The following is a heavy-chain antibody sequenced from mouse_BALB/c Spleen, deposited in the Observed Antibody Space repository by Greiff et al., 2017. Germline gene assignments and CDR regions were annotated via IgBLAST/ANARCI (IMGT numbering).Heavy chain of an antibody. CDR1: GFNIKDTY. D-gene: IGHD1-1*01. J-gene: IGHJ1*01. Sequence: EVQLQQSGAELVKPGASVRLSCTASGFNIKDTYMHWVKQRPEQGLEWIGRIDPANGNTKYDPKFQGKATITADTSSNTAYLQLSSLTSEDTAVYYCAIDYYGSSYRYFDVWGAGTTVTVSS. V-gene: IGHV14-3*02. CDR3: AIDYYGSSYRYFDV. CDR2: IDPANGNT.